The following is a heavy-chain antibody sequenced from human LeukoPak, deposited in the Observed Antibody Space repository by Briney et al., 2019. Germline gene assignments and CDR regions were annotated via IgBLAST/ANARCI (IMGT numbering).Heavy chain of an antibody. CDR3: ARDRVDDYLGYFDY. J-gene: IGHJ4*02. V-gene: IGHV4-30-2*01. CDR2: IYHSGST. CDR1: GGSISSGGYY. Sequence: SETLSLTCTVSGGSISSGGYYWSWIRQPPGKSLEWIGYIYHSGSTYYNPSLKSRVTISVDRSKNQFSLKLSSVTAADTAVYYCARDRVDDYLGYFDYWGQGTLVTVSS. D-gene: IGHD5-12*01.